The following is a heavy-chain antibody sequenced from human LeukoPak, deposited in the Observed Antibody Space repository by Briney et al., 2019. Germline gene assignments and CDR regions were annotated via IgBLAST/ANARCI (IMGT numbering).Heavy chain of an antibody. J-gene: IGHJ6*03. CDR3: ARGRNYDFWSGYGETLYYYYYYMDV. V-gene: IGHV4-59*08. Sequence: GSLRLSCVASGFTFSSYYWGWIRQPPGKGLEWIGSIYYSGSTNYNPSLKSRVTISVDTSKNQFSLKLSSVTAADTAVYYCARGRNYDFWSGYGETLYYYYYYMDVWGKGTTVTVSS. CDR2: IYYSGST. D-gene: IGHD3-3*01. CDR1: GFTFSSYY.